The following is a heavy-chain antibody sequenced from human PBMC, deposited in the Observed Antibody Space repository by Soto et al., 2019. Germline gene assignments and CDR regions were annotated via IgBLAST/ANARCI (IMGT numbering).Heavy chain of an antibody. CDR2: ISGSGGST. V-gene: IGHV3-23*01. CDR3: ARDQEYSSSWYDYYYGMDV. D-gene: IGHD6-13*01. Sequence: EVQLLESGGGLVQPGGSLRLSCAASGFTFSSYAMSWVRQAPGKGLEWVSAISGSGGSTYYADSVKGRFTISRDNSKNTLYLQMNSLRAEDTAVYYCARDQEYSSSWYDYYYGMDVWGQGTTVTVSS. J-gene: IGHJ6*02. CDR1: GFTFSSYA.